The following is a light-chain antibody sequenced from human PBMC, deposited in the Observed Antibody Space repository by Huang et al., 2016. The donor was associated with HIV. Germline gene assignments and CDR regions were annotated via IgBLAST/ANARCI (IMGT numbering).Light chain of an antibody. V-gene: IGKV1-9*01. CDR2: AAS. Sequence: IQLTQSPSSLSASVGDRVTITCRASQDIISYLAWYQQKPGKAPKLLIYAASTLESGVPSRFNGSGSWTDFTLTINSLQPEDYATYYCLQLNTYPGTFGPGTNVDV. J-gene: IGKJ3*01. CDR3: LQLNTYPGT. CDR1: QDIISY.